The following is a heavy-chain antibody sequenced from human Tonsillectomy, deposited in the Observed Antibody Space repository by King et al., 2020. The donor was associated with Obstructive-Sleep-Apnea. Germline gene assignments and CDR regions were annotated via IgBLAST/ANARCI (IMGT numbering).Heavy chain of an antibody. J-gene: IGHJ4*02. CDR1: GYSFTDYW. Sequence: VQLVESGAEVKKTGESLRISCKGSGYSFTDYWITWVRQMPGKGLEWMGRIDPSDSYTNYSPSFQGHVTISVVKSITTAYIQWRSLKASDTAMYYCARRRGVYGSGSLGYWGQGTLVTVAS. V-gene: IGHV5-10-1*01. CDR2: IDPSDSYT. D-gene: IGHD3-10*01. CDR3: ARRRGVYGSGSLGY.